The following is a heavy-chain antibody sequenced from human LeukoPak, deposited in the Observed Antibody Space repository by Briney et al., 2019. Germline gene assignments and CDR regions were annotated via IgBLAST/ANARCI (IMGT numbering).Heavy chain of an antibody. Sequence: SETLSLTCTVSGGSISSYYWSWIRQPPGKGLEWIGYVHYSGSTNYNPSLKSRVTISVDTSKNQFSLKLSSVTAADTAVYYCAREVNYYDSSGFDYWGQGTLVTVSS. CDR3: AREVNYYDSSGFDY. J-gene: IGHJ4*02. CDR2: VHYSGST. V-gene: IGHV4-59*01. CDR1: GGSISSYY. D-gene: IGHD3-22*01.